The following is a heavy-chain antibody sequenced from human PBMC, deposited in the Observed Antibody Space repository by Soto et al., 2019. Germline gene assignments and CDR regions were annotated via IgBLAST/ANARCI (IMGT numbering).Heavy chain of an antibody. Sequence: QVQLVESGGGLVKPGGSLRLSCSASGFTFSDYYTSWIRQAPGEELEWVSYISSSSSYTNYADSVKGRFTISRDNAKNSLYLQMNSLRAEDTAVYYCARGQSQDWYFDLWGRGTLVTVSS. V-gene: IGHV3-11*05. CDR1: GFTFSDYY. CDR3: ARGQSQDWYFDL. J-gene: IGHJ2*01. CDR2: ISSSSSYT.